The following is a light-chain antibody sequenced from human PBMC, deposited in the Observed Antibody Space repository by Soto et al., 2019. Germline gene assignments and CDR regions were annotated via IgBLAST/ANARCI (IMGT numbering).Light chain of an antibody. CDR3: QQYYSYPRT. J-gene: IGKJ1*01. CDR2: AAS. V-gene: IGKV1D-16*01. Sequence: DIHMTQSPSSLSASVGNIFTITCRASQTISSWLAWYQQKPGKARKLLIYAASTLQSGVPSRFRGSGSGTDFTLTISCLQSEDFATYYCQQYYSYPRTFGQGTKVDIK. CDR1: QTISSW.